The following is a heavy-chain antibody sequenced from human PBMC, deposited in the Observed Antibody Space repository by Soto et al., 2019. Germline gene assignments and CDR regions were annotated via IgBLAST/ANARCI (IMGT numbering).Heavy chain of an antibody. CDR3: ARLIDLYVVFDX. V-gene: IGHV2-5*02. Sequence: FGPTLVDPTQTLTLTCTFSGFSLSTSEVAVCWIRHPQVKALEWLALIYWDDDKRYSPPLDNRLTVTKDTSKNQVVLSMTNMETVDTGTYFCARLIDLYVVFDXWGQVILFTVSX. CDR2: IYWDDDK. J-gene: IGHJ4*02. D-gene: IGHD3-16*01. CDR1: GFSLSTSEVA.